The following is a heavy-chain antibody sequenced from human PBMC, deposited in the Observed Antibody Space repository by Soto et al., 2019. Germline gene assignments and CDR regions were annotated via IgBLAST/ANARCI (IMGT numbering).Heavy chain of an antibody. Sequence: QVQLQESGPGLVKPSQTLSLTCTVSGGSISSGDYYWSWIRQPPGKGLEWIGYIYYSGSTYYNPSLKSRVTISVDTSKNQFSLKLSSVTAADTAVYYCARDPGAYCGGDCYSSWGQGTLVTVSS. CDR2: IYYSGST. J-gene: IGHJ4*02. V-gene: IGHV4-30-4*01. CDR1: GGSISSGDYY. D-gene: IGHD2-21*02. CDR3: ARDPGAYCGGDCYSS.